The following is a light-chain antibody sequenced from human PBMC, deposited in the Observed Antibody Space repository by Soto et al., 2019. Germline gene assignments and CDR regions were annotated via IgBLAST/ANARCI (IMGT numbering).Light chain of an antibody. CDR1: QSIGGW. Sequence: DIQMTQSPSTLSAYVGDRVTITCRASQSIGGWLAWYQRKPGKAPKLLIYKASTLESGVPSRFSGSGSGTDFTLTISRVEPEDFAVYYCQQYDSPPPITFGQGTRLEIK. CDR2: KAS. CDR3: QQYDSPPPIT. J-gene: IGKJ5*01. V-gene: IGKV1-5*03.